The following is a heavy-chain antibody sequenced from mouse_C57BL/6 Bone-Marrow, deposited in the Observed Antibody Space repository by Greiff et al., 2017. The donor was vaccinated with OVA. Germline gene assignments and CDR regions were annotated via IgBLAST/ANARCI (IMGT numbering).Heavy chain of an antibody. CDR3: ARESGSSYDFDY. CDR2: IYYSGTI. J-gene: IGHJ2*01. CDR1: GISITTGNYR. D-gene: IGHD1-1*01. Sequence: EVKLVESGPGLVKPSQTVFLTCTVTGISITTGNYRWSWLRQFPGNKLEWIGYIYYSGTITYNPSLTSRTTITSDPPKNQFVLEMNSLTTEDTATYYCARESGSSYDFDYWGQGTTLTVSS. V-gene: IGHV3-5*01.